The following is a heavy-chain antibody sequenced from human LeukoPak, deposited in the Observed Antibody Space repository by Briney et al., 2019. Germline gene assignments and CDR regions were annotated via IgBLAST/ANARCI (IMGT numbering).Heavy chain of an antibody. J-gene: IGHJ4*02. CDR1: GFTFSSYA. CDR3: AKGSRDRDYYDSSGYYHDY. V-gene: IGHV3-23*01. D-gene: IGHD3-22*01. Sequence: GGSLRLSCAASGFTFSSYAMSWVRQAPGKGLEWVSVINGSGGSTYYADSVKGRFTISRDNSKKTLCLQMNSLRPEDTAVYFCAKGSRDRDYYDSSGYYHDYWGQGTLVTVSS. CDR2: INGSGGST.